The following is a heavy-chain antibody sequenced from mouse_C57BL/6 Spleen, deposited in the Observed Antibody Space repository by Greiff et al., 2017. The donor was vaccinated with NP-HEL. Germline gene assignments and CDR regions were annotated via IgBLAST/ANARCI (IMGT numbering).Heavy chain of an antibody. CDR1: GFSLTSYG. J-gene: IGHJ3*01. V-gene: IGHV2-2*01. CDR3: ARNGGYYGGFGY. CDR2: IGRGGST. D-gene: IGHD1-1*02. Sequence: VQLKESGPGLVQPSQCLSITCTVSGFSLTSYGVHWVPQSPGKGLEWLGVIGRGGSTDYYAAFISRLSISKDNSNSQVFSKMNSLHADDTAMYYCARNGGYYGGFGYWGKGTLVTVSA.